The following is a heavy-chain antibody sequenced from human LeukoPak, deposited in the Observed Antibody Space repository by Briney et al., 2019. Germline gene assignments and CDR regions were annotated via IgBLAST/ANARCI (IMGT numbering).Heavy chain of an antibody. D-gene: IGHD3-22*01. CDR1: AGSMRSHY. CDR2: IYYSGTT. Sequence: PSETLSLTCSVSAGSMRSHYWSWIRQPPGKGLEWMGFIYYSGTTRYKSSLQSRVTISADTSKNQFSLKLTSVTAADTAVYYCARLLDNDSSGDPDTFDMWGQGTVVTVSS. J-gene: IGHJ3*02. CDR3: ARLLDNDSSGDPDTFDM. V-gene: IGHV4-59*11.